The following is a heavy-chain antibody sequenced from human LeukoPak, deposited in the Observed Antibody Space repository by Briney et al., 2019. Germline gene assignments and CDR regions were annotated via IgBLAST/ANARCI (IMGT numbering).Heavy chain of an antibody. D-gene: IGHD2-2*01. V-gene: IGHV4-30-4*08. CDR2: IYYSGST. Sequence: SETLSLTCTVSGGSISSGDYYWSWIRQPPGKGLEWIGYIYYSGSTYYNPSLKSRVIISVDTSKNQFSLKLSSVTAADTAVYYSARGVVVVPAIGHPDYWGQGTLVTVSS. CDR1: GGSISSGDYY. J-gene: IGHJ4*02. CDR3: ARGVVVVPAIGHPDY.